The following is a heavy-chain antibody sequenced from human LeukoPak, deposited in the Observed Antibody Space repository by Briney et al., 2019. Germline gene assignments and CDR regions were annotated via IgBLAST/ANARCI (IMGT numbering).Heavy chain of an antibody. CDR1: GFTFSSYA. J-gene: IGHJ4*02. V-gene: IGHV3-64*01. Sequence: GGSLRLSCAASGFTFSSYAMHWVRQAPGKGLEYVSAISSNGGSTYYANSVKGRFTISRDNSKNTLYLQMGSLRAEDMAVYCCARSYYYDSSGYYSPRPPPDYWGQGTLVTVSS. D-gene: IGHD3-22*01. CDR2: ISSNGGST. CDR3: ARSYYYDSSGYYSPRPPPDY.